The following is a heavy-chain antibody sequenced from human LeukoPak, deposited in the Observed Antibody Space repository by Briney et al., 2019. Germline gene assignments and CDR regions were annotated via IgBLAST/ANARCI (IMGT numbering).Heavy chain of an antibody. CDR2: IYTSGST. V-gene: IGHV4-4*07. D-gene: IGHD3-9*01. CDR3: ARDRWSTGYYFFDY. Sequence: SETLSLTCTVSGGSISSYYWSWIRQPAGKGLEWIGRIYTSGSTNYNPSLKSRVTMSVDTSKNQFSLKLSSVTAADTAVYYCARDRWSTGYYFFDYWGQGTLVTVSS. CDR1: GGSISSYY. J-gene: IGHJ4*02.